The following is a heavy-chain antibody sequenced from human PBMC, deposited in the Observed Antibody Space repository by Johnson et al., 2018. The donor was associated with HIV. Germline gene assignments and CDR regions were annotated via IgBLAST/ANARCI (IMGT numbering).Heavy chain of an antibody. D-gene: IGHD2-15*01. Sequence: VQLVESGGGLVQPGGSLRLSCAASGFTVSSNYMSWVRQAPGKGLEWVSVLYSGGSTYYAESVKGRFTISRDNSKNTLYLQMNSLRAEDTAVYYCARERWSGELPVAFDIWGQGTMVTVSS. J-gene: IGHJ3*02. CDR2: LYSGGST. CDR3: ARERWSGELPVAFDI. CDR1: GFTVSSNY. V-gene: IGHV3-66*01.